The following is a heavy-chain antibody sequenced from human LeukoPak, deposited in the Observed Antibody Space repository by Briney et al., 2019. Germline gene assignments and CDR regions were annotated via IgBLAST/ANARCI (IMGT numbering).Heavy chain of an antibody. J-gene: IGHJ3*02. Sequence: GGSLRLSCAASGFSFSNYNMNWVRQGPGKGLEWVSAISGSGGSTYYADSVKGRFTISRDNSKNTLYLQMNSLRAEDTAVYYCAKQEDGAFDIWGQGTMVTVSS. CDR1: GFSFSNYN. CDR3: AKQEDGAFDI. CDR2: ISGSGGST. D-gene: IGHD5-24*01. V-gene: IGHV3-23*01.